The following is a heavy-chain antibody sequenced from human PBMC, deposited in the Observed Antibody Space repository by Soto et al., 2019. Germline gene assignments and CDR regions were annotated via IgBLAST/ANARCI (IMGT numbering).Heavy chain of an antibody. CDR3: ARLASCSGGSCYPLFDY. J-gene: IGHJ4*02. Sequence: GASVKVSCKASGYTFTSYGISWVRQAPGQGLEWMGWISAYNGNTNYAQKLQGRVTMTTDTSTSTAYMELRSLRSDDTAVYYCARLASCSGGSCYPLFDYWGQGTLVTVSS. V-gene: IGHV1-18*01. CDR2: ISAYNGNT. CDR1: GYTFTSYG. D-gene: IGHD2-15*01.